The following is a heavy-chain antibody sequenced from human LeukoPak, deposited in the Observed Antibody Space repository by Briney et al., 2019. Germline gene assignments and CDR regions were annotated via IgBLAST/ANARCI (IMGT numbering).Heavy chain of an antibody. CDR3: ASSGRYYDGSGYGVYYFDY. V-gene: IGHV3-23*01. Sequence: GGSLRLSCAASGFTFSSYAMSWVRQAPGKGLEWVSAISGSGGSTYYADSVKGRFTISRDNSKNTLYLQMNSLRAEDTAVYYCASSGRYYDGSGYGVYYFDYWGQGTLVTVSS. J-gene: IGHJ4*02. CDR1: GFTFSSYA. D-gene: IGHD3-22*01. CDR2: ISGSGGST.